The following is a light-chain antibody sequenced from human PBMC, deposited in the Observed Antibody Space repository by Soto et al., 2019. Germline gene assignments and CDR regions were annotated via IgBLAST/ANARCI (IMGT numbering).Light chain of an antibody. V-gene: IGLV2-14*01. CDR2: DVS. CDR3: SSYTTSSTLVV. CDR1: SSDVGGYNY. Sequence: QSALTQPASVSGSPGQSITISCTGTSSDVGGYNYVSWYQQHPGKGPKLMIYDVSNRPSGISNRFSGSKSGNTASLTISGLQAEDEADYSCSSYTTSSTLVVFGGGTKVTVL. J-gene: IGLJ2*01.